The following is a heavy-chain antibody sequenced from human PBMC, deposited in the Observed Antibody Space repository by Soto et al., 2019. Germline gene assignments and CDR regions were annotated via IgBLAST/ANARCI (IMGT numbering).Heavy chain of an antibody. J-gene: IGHJ6*02. CDR1: GGSISRYY. Sequence: SETLSLTCTVSGGSISRYYWSWIRQPPWKGLEWIGYMYNTGSTVYNPPFKSRVTISVDTSKNQFSLKLNSVTAADTAVYYCARDLWGYCGTDCYPLDVWGQGTTVTVSS. CDR2: MYNTGST. CDR3: ARDLWGYCGTDCYPLDV. V-gene: IGHV4-59*01. D-gene: IGHD2-21*02.